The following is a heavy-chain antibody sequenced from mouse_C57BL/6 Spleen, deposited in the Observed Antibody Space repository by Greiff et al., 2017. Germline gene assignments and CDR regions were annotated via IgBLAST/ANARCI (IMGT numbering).Heavy chain of an antibody. V-gene: IGHV1-69*01. J-gene: IGHJ2*01. CDR2: IDPSDSYT. D-gene: IGHD3-1*01. CDR1: GYTFTSYW. CDR3: ARSGSNYLDY. Sequence: QVQLQQPGAELVMPGASVKLSCKASGYTFTSYWMHWVKQRPGQGLEWIGEIDPSDSYTNYNQKFKGKSTLTVDKSTSTAYMQLSSLTSEDSAVYDGARSGSNYLDYWGQGTTLTVSS.